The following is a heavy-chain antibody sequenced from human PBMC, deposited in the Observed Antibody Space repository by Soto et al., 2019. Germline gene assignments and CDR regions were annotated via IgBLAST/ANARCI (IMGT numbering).Heavy chain of an antibody. J-gene: IGHJ5*02. Sequence: SETLSLTCAVYGGSFSGYYWTWIRQPPGTGLEWIGEINHSGSTNYNPSLKSRVTISVDTSKNQFSLKLSSMTGADTAVYYCATRPPQIVVTLLPFPSWGQGTPVTVSS. CDR3: ATRPPQIVVTLLPFPS. V-gene: IGHV4-34*01. CDR1: GGSFSGYY. D-gene: IGHD2-15*01. CDR2: INHSGST.